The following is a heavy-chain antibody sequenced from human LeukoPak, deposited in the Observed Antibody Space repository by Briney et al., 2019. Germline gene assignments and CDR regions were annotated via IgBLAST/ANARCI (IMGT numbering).Heavy chain of an antibody. J-gene: IGHJ4*02. Sequence: SETLSLTCAVYGESFSGYYWSWISQSPGKGLEWIGEINHSGITNYNPSLKSRVTISVDTSKNQFSLKLASVTAADTAVYYCARPLSVVVIALAYWGQGTLVTVSS. CDR3: ARPLSVVVIALAY. CDR1: GESFSGYY. CDR2: INHSGIT. V-gene: IGHV4-34*01. D-gene: IGHD2-21*01.